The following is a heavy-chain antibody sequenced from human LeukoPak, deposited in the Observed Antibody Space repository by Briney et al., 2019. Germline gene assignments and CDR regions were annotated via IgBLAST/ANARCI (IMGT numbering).Heavy chain of an antibody. J-gene: IGHJ3*02. CDR1: GGSISSSSYY. V-gene: IGHV4-39*01. CDR2: IYYSGST. CDR3: ARHNDIVVVVAASDDAFDI. Sequence: PSETLSLTCTVSGGSISSSSYYWGWIRQPPGKGLEWIGGIYYSGSTYYNPSLKSRVTISVDTSKNQFSLKLSSVTAADTAVYYCARHNDIVVVVAASDDAFDIWGQGTMVTVSS. D-gene: IGHD2-15*01.